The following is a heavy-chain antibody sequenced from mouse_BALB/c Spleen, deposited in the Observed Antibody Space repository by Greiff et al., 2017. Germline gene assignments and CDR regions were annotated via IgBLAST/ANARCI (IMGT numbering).Heavy chain of an antibody. V-gene: IGHV5-6-3*01. CDR1: GFTFSSYG. J-gene: IGHJ4*01. CDR3: ARDGYDDAMDY. CDR2: INSNGGST. D-gene: IGHD2-14*01. Sequence: EVKLMESGGGLVQPGGSLKLSCAASGFTFSSYGMSWVRQTPDKRLELVATINSNGGSTYYPDSVKGRFTISRDNAKNTLYLQMSSLKSEDTAMYYCARDGYDDAMDYWGQGTSVTVSS.